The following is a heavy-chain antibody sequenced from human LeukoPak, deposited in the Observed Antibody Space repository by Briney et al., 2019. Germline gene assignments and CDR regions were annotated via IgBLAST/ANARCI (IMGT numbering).Heavy chain of an antibody. CDR1: GFTFTSYS. CDR3: ARFVTAGAFDI. V-gene: IGHV3-21*04. D-gene: IGHD3-16*02. J-gene: IGHJ3*02. Sequence: GSLRPSCVASGFTFTSYSMNWVSQAPGKGMEWVSSISSSSTYIYYADSVKGRFTITRDNAKNSLYLQMNSLRAEDTAVYYCARFVTAGAFDIWGQGTMVTVSS. CDR2: ISSSSTYI.